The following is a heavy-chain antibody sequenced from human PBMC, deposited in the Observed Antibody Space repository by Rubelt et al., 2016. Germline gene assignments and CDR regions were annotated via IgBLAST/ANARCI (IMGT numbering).Heavy chain of an antibody. V-gene: IGHV4-39*07. J-gene: IGHJ6*02. D-gene: IGHD3-10*01. CDR3: ARGLVRGLIIYYGMDV. Sequence: QVQLQESGPGLVKPSETLFFSCTVSGGSMKSSNYYWGWIRQPPGKGLEWIGSINYGGGTYYNPTLKSRVTISVATSKNQFSLKWNSGTAADTAVYYCARGLVRGLIIYYGMDVWGPGTTVTVSS. CDR1: GGSMKSSNYY. CDR2: INYGGGT.